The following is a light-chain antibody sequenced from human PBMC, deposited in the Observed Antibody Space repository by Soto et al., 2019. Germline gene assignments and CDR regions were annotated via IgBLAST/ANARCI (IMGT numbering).Light chain of an antibody. J-gene: IGLJ3*02. V-gene: IGLV1-44*01. CDR1: SSNIGRNT. CDR2: SNN. Sequence: QSVLTQPPSASGTPGQRVTISCSGSSSNIGRNTVNWYQQLPGTAPKLLIYSNNQRPSGVPDRFSGSKSGTSASLAISGLQSEDEADYYCSSYAGSSWVFGGGTKLTVL. CDR3: SSYAGSSWV.